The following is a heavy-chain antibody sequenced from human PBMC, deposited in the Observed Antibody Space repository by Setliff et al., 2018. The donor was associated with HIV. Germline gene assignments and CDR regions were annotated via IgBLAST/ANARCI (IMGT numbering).Heavy chain of an antibody. CDR3: AAVPWGHSSLIIDH. CDR2: ISSSGSTI. D-gene: IGHD3-16*01. Sequence: PGGSLRLSCAASGFTFSSYEMNWVRQAPGKGLEWVSYISSSGSTIYHADSVKGRFTISRDNAKNSVYLQMHSLRVEGTAVYYCAAVPWGHSSLIIDHWGQGTPVTVSS. V-gene: IGHV3-48*03. J-gene: IGHJ4*02. CDR1: GFTFSSYE.